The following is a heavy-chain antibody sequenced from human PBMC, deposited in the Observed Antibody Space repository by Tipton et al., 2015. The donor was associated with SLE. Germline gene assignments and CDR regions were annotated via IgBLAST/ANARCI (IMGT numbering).Heavy chain of an antibody. Sequence: TLSLTCTVSGGSISSSSYYLGWIRQPPGKGLEWIGSIYYSGSTYYNPSLKSRVTISVDTSKNQFSLKLSSVTAADTAVYYCARGGVTTVTAVWGQGTMVTVSS. J-gene: IGHJ3*01. D-gene: IGHD4-17*01. CDR3: ARGGVTTVTAV. CDR1: GGSISSSSYY. CDR2: IYYSGST. V-gene: IGHV4-39*01.